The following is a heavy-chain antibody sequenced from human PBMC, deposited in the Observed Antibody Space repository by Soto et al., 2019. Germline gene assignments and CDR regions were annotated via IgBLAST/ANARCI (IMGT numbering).Heavy chain of an antibody. Sequence: QVQLVQSGAEVKQPGASVKVSCESSGYTFTHYAMHWVRQAPRQGLEWLGWINTGNGDTGFSQKFQGRVSITMDTAASTTYVELSSLISEDTAVYYCARQGDSRILRDAFDIWGQGTLVTVAS. V-gene: IGHV1-3*04. J-gene: IGHJ3*02. D-gene: IGHD5-18*01. CDR1: GYTFTHYA. CDR3: ARQGDSRILRDAFDI. CDR2: INTGNGDT.